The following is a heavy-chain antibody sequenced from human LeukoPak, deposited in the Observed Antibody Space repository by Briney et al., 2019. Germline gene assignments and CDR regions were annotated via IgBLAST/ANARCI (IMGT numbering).Heavy chain of an antibody. J-gene: IGHJ6*02. D-gene: IGHD2-15*01. V-gene: IGHV3-30*03. CDR3: ARSTVVVVAATIMDV. CDR2: ISYDGSNK. CDR1: GFTFSNYG. Sequence: GGSLRLSCAVSGFTFSNYGMHWVRQAPGKGLEWVAVISYDGSNKYYADSVKGRFTISRDNAKNSLYLQMNSLRAEDTAVYYCARSTVVVVAATIMDVWGQGTTVTVSS.